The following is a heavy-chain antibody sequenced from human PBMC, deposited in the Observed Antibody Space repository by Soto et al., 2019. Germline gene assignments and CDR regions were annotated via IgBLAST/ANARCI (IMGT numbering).Heavy chain of an antibody. CDR1: GYPLTGYY. CDR2: TNPSNGGT. D-gene: IGHD3-16*01. CDR3: AREVGGGRQYYVDS. J-gene: IGHJ4*02. V-gene: IGHV1-2*02. Sequence: GSVEACSKASGYPLTGYYIHLAREAPGQGLEWMGWTNPSNGGTNCAQKFQGRVTMTRDTSLSTAYIELTTLRSDQTPVFYCAREVGGGRQYYVDSGGLGTMVTISS.